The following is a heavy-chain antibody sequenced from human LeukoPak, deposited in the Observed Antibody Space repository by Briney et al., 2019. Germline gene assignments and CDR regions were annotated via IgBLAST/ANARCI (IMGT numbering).Heavy chain of an antibody. D-gene: IGHD6-13*01. Sequence: QPRGSLRLSCAASGFTFSSYEMNWVRQAPGKGLEWVSYISSSGSTIYYADAVKGRFTISRDNAKNSLYLQMNSLRAEDTAVYYCARDLAWAAAGYYYYYYMDVWGKGTTVTVSS. CDR2: ISSSGSTI. J-gene: IGHJ6*03. CDR1: GFTFSSYE. CDR3: ARDLAWAAAGYYYYYYMDV. V-gene: IGHV3-48*03.